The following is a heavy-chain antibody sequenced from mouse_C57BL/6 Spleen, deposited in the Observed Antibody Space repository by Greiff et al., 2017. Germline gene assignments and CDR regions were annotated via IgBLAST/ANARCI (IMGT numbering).Heavy chain of an antibody. CDR2: IYPGSGST. V-gene: IGHV1-55*01. J-gene: IGHJ4*01. Sequence: QVHVKQPGAELVKPGASVKMSCKASGYTFTSYWITWVKQRPGQGLEWIGDIYPGSGSTNYNEKFKSKATLTVDTSSSTAYMQLSSLTSEDSAVYYCARERGWDGGLYYAMDYWGQGTSVTVSS. D-gene: IGHD4-1*01. CDR1: GYTFTSYW. CDR3: ARERGWDGGLYYAMDY.